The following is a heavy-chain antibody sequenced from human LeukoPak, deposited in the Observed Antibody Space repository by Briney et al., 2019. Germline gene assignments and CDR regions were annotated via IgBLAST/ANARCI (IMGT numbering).Heavy chain of an antibody. Sequence: ASVSVSCKAAGYTFGNFGISWVRQAPGQGVEWMGWINGYNGKTNYAEKLQGRISMTTDTSTSTAYMELRSLRSDDTAVYYCARGLTGMMDSDYWGQGTLVTVSS. CDR1: GYTFGNFG. CDR2: INGYNGKT. CDR3: ARGLTGMMDSDY. D-gene: IGHD7-27*01. V-gene: IGHV1-18*01. J-gene: IGHJ4*02.